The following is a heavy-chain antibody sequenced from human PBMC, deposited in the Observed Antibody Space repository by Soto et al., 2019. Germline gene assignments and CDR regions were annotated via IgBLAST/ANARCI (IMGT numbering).Heavy chain of an antibody. V-gene: IGHV3-53*01. CDR2: IYSSGTT. Sequence: GGSLRLSCAASGFTVSSNYMSWVRQAPGKGLEWVSVIYSSGTTYYADSVKGRFTISRDSSKDTLYLQMNSLRAEDSAVYYCARVRNWNLRAPFDPWGQGTLVTVSS. D-gene: IGHD1-20*01. J-gene: IGHJ5*02. CDR1: GFTVSSNY. CDR3: ARVRNWNLRAPFDP.